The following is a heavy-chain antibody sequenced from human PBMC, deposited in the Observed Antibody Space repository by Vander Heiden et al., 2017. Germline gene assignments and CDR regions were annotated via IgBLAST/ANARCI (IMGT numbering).Heavy chain of an antibody. D-gene: IGHD2-21*02. CDR1: GYTFTGYY. Sequence: QVQLVQSGAEVKKPGASAKVSCKASGYTFTGYYIHWVRQAPGQGLEWMGWINPQTGGTNYAQEFQGRVTMTRDTSISTAYMELRRLRSDDTAVYYCARDRDFGDSHDSWGQGTLVTVSS. CDR2: INPQTGGT. CDR3: ARDRDFGDSHDS. V-gene: IGHV1-2*02. J-gene: IGHJ4*02.